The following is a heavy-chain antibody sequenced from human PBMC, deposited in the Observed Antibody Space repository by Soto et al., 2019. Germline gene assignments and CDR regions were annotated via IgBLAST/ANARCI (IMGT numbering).Heavy chain of an antibody. D-gene: IGHD5-12*01. J-gene: IGHJ3*02. CDR1: GYTFTGYY. Sequence: ASVKVSCKASGYTFTGYYMHWVRQAPGQGLEWMGWINPNSGSTNYAQKFQGWVTMTRDTSISTAYMELSRLRSDDTAVYYCARDRRDGYNFPTDAFDIWGQGTMVTVSS. CDR3: ARDRRDGYNFPTDAFDI. CDR2: INPNSGST. V-gene: IGHV1-2*04.